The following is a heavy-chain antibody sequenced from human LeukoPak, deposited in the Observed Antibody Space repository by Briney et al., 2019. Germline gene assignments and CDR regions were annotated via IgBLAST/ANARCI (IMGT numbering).Heavy chain of an antibody. CDR3: TSWGDTTAEYFQR. CDR2: ISGSGGST. CDR1: GFTFSSYA. V-gene: IGHV3-23*01. D-gene: IGHD2-21*02. J-gene: IGHJ1*01. Sequence: GGSLRLSCAAPGFTFSSYAMSWVRQAPGKGLEWVSAISGSGGSTYYADSVKGRFTISRDNAQNSMYLQMNSLRVEDTAVYYCTSWGDTTAEYFQRWGQGTLVTVSS.